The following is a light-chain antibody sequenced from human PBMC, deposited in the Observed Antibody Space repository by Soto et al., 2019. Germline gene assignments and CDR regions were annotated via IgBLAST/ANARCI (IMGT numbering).Light chain of an antibody. J-gene: IGKJ1*01. CDR2: GAS. Sequence: EIVMTQSPVTLSVSPGERATLSCRASQGIKNYLAWFQQKPGQAPRLLVYGASTRATTIPARFSDSGSGTEFTLSISSLQSEDFAVYYCQQYNSWPRTFGQGTKVETK. V-gene: IGKV3-15*01. CDR3: QQYNSWPRT. CDR1: QGIKNY.